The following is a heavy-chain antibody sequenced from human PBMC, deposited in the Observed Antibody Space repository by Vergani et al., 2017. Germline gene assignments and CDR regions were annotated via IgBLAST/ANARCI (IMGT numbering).Heavy chain of an antibody. J-gene: IGHJ6*03. D-gene: IGHD1-7*01. CDR1: GFTFSSYT. Sequence: QVQLVESGGGVVQPGRSLRLSCVASGFTFSSYTFHWVRQAPGKGLEWVALISSDGTNKYSADSVKGRFTISRDNSKNTLYLQMNSLRADDTAVYYCASGIRRRTRDYYYYYMDVWGKGTTVTVSS. V-gene: IGHV3-30*04. CDR3: ASGIRRRTRDYYYYYMDV. CDR2: ISSDGTNK.